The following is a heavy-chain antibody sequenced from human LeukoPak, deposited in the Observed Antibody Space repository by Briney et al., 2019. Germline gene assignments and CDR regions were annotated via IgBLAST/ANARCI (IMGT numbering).Heavy chain of an antibody. J-gene: IGHJ5*02. CDR2: ISYDGGKK. CDR3: AKGRYCSGGSCPDGWFDP. D-gene: IGHD2-15*01. CDR1: GFTFISYG. Sequence: GGYLRLSCAASGFTFISYGMHRVRQAPGKGLEWVAVISYDGGKKYYADSVKGRFTISRDNSKNTLYLQMNSVEAEDTAVYYCAKGRYCSGGSCPDGWFDPWGQGTLVTVSS. V-gene: IGHV3-30*18.